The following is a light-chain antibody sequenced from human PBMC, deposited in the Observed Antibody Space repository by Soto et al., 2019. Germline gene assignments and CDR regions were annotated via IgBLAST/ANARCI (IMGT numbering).Light chain of an antibody. Sequence: EVVLTQSPAILSLSPGERATLSCRASQSISSSLAWYQHKPGRAPRLLIYDTSNRATGIPARFSGSGSGTDFTLTISSLAPEDFVVYYCQHRNNWPTFGGGTKVEIK. CDR1: QSISSS. J-gene: IGKJ4*01. CDR3: QHRNNWPT. CDR2: DTS. V-gene: IGKV3-11*01.